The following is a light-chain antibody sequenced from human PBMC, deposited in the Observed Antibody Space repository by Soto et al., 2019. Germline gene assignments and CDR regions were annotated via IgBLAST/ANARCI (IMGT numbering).Light chain of an antibody. CDR3: QQRSGWPWT. J-gene: IGKJ1*01. Sequence: MVLTLAPATVTLSPGERATLSCRASQSVNNYLAWYQQKPGQAPRLLIYDTSDRASGIPARFSGSGSGTDFTLTISSLEPEDFAVFYCQQRSGWPWTFGQGTKVDI. CDR1: QSVNNY. CDR2: DTS. V-gene: IGKV3-11*01.